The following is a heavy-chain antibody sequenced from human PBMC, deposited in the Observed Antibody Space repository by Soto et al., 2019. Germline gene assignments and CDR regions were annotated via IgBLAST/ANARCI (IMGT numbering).Heavy chain of an antibody. V-gene: IGHV4-59*01. D-gene: IGHD2-15*01. CDR1: GGSISSYY. J-gene: IGHJ6*02. Sequence: SETLSLTCTVSGGSISSYYWSWIRQPPGKGLEWIGYIYYSGSTNYNPSLKSRVTISVDTSKNQFSLKLSSVTAADTAVYYCARVCCSGGSCGGGMDLWRQGTTVTVSS. CDR3: ARVCCSGGSCGGGMDL. CDR2: IYYSGST.